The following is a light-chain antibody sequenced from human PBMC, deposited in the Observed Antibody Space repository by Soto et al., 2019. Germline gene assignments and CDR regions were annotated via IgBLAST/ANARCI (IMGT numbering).Light chain of an antibody. Sequence: QSVLTQPPSVSAAPGQKVTISCSGSSSNIGNNYVSWYQQLPGTAPKLVIYDSNKRPSGIPDRFSGSKSGTSATLGITGLQTGDEADYYCGTWDSSLSAGVFGGGTKLTVL. CDR3: GTWDSSLSAGV. CDR2: DSN. CDR1: SSNIGNNY. J-gene: IGLJ3*02. V-gene: IGLV1-51*01.